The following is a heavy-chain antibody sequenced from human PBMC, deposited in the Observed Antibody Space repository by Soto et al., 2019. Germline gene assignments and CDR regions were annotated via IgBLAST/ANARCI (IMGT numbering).Heavy chain of an antibody. Sequence: QVQLVESGGGLVKPGGSLRLSCAASGFTFSDYFMAWIRQAPGKGLEWIAYISRNSRYTNFAYSVRGRFTISRDNAKNSLYLQMNDLSAEDTAVYYCATNYQEPSDYAFDVWGQGTMVTVSS. CDR3: ATNYQEPSDYAFDV. V-gene: IGHV3-11*06. J-gene: IGHJ3*01. CDR2: ISRNSRYT. D-gene: IGHD2-2*01. CDR1: GFTFSDYF.